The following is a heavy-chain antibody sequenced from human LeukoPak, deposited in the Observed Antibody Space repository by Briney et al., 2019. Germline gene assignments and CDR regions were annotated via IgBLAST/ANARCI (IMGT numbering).Heavy chain of an antibody. CDR3: ARLRRNSGRSDFFYYYDH. CDR1: GFTFSDYS. Sequence: GGSLRLSCAASGFTFSDYSMNWVRQAPGKGLEWVASVNTVSSYIYYADSMRGRFTISRDNAKNSLFLQMNSLRAEDTAVYYCARLRRNSGRSDFFYYYDHWGQGTLVTVSS. D-gene: IGHD2-15*01. V-gene: IGHV3-21*01. CDR2: VNTVSSYI. J-gene: IGHJ4*02.